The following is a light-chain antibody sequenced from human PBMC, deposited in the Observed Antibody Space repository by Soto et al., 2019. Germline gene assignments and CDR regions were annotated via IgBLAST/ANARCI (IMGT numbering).Light chain of an antibody. CDR1: SSNIGAGYD. CDR2: GNS. Sequence: QSVLTQPPSVSRAPGQRVTISCTGSSSNIGAGYDVHWYHQLPGTSPKVLIYGNSNRPSGVPDRFSGSKSGTSASLAITGLQAEDEADYYCQSYDSSLSGYVFGTGTKLTVL. J-gene: IGLJ1*01. V-gene: IGLV1-40*01. CDR3: QSYDSSLSGYV.